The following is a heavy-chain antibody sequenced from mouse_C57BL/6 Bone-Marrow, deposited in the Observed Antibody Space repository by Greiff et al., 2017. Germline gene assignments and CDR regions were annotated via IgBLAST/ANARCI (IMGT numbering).Heavy chain of an antibody. V-gene: IGHV3-6*01. D-gene: IGHD2-4*01. CDR3: ARRDDYDGSVWYFDV. J-gene: IGHJ1*03. CDR1: GYSITSGYY. Sequence: EVQLQESGPGLVKPSQSLSLTCSVTGYSITSGYYWNWIRQFPGNKLEWMGYISYDGSNNYNPSLKNRISITRDTSKNQFFLKLNSVTTEDTATYYCARRDDYDGSVWYFDVWGTGTTVTVSS. CDR2: ISYDGSN.